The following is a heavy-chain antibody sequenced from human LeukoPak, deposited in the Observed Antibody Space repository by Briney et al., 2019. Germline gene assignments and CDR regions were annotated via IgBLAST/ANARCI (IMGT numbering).Heavy chain of an antibody. CDR1: GYTFTVYY. CDR3: AGDPPEDDSSNYWTDY. D-gene: IGHD3-22*01. V-gene: IGHV1-2*06. Sequence: GASVKVSCKASGYTFTVYYMHWVRQAPGQGLEWMGRINPNSGGTNYAQKFQGRVTMTRDTSSSTAYLELNRLRSDDTAVYYCAGDPPEDDSSNYWTDYWGQGTLVTVSS. CDR2: INPNSGGT. J-gene: IGHJ4*02.